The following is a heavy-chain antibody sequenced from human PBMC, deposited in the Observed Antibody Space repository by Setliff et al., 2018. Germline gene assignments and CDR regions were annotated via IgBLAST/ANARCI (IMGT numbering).Heavy chain of an antibody. J-gene: IGHJ3*02. CDR3: ARDASASDGRNAFDI. CDR2: IHYRGTT. Sequence: SETLSLTCTVSGASISSGTYYWAWIRQPPGKGLEWIGRIHYRGTTYSNASLASRLTISVDTSKNLFSLKLSSVTAADTAIYYCARDASASDGRNAFDIWGQGTMVTVSS. V-gene: IGHV4-39*07. D-gene: IGHD1-26*01. CDR1: GASISSGTYY.